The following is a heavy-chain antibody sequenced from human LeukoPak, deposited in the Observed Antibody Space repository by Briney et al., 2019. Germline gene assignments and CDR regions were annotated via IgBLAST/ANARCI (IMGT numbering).Heavy chain of an antibody. CDR2: ISSSSSYI. CDR3: ARDRGQQLALDY. J-gene: IGHJ4*02. Sequence: GGSLRLSCAASGFTFSSYSMNWVRQAPGKGLEWVSSISSSSSYIYYADSVKGRFTISRDNAKNSLYLQMNSLRAEGTAVYYCARDRGQQLALDYWGQGTLVAVSS. D-gene: IGHD6-13*01. V-gene: IGHV3-21*01. CDR1: GFTFSSYS.